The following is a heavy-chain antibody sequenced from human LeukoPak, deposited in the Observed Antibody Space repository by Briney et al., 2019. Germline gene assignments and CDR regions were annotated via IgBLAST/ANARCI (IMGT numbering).Heavy chain of an antibody. CDR2: MNPNSGNT. V-gene: IGHV1-8*03. CDR3: ASWAGTTAGFSGPFDF. D-gene: IGHD6-25*01. Sequence: GASVKVSCKASGYTFTSYDINWVRQATGQGLEWMGWMNPNSGNTGYAQKFQGRVTITRNTSISTAYMELSSLRSEDTAVYYCASWAGTTAGFSGPFDFWGQGTLVTVSS. J-gene: IGHJ4*02. CDR1: GYTFTSYD.